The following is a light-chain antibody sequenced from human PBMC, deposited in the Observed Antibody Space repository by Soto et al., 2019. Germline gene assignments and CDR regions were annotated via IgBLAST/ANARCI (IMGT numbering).Light chain of an antibody. V-gene: IGLV2-14*01. CDR2: EVS. CDR1: SSDVGGYNY. CDR3: SSYTSSNTHV. J-gene: IGLJ1*01. Sequence: QSALTQPASVSGSPGQSITISCTGTSSDVGGYNYVSWYQHHPGKAPKLMIYEVSNRPSGVSDRFPGSKSGNTASLTISGLQAEDEADYYCSSYTSSNTHVFGTGTKLTVL.